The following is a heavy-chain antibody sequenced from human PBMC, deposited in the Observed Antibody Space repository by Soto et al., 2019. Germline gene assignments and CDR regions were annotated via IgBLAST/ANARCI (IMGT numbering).Heavy chain of an antibody. Sequence: GGSLRLSCTASGFTFGDYAMSWFRQAPGKGLEWVGFIRSKAYGGTTEYAASVKGRFTISRDDSKSIAYLQMNSLKTEDTAVYYCTRDRGGELWEQLVFDYWGQGTLVTVSS. CDR3: TRDRGGELWEQLVFDY. V-gene: IGHV3-49*03. CDR2: IRSKAYGGTT. D-gene: IGHD6-6*01. J-gene: IGHJ4*02. CDR1: GFTFGDYA.